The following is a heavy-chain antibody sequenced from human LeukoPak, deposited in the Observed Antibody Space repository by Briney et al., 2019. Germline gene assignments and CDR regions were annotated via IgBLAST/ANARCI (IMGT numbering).Heavy chain of an antibody. J-gene: IGHJ4*02. CDR1: GDAIRNSGGFY. D-gene: IGHD2-15*01. V-gene: IGHV4-31*02. CDR2: ISYSGST. Sequence: PSETLSLTCTVSGDAIRNSGGFYWSWIRQHPGNGLDRNGFISYSGSTYYNPSLKSRVSMSVDTSRTQFSLRLSSVTDEDTAVYYWARISQSRGGFYYWGQGSLVTVSS. CDR3: ARISQSRGGFYY.